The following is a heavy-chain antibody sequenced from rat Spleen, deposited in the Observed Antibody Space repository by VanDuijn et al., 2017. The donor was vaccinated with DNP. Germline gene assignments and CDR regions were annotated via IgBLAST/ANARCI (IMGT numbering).Heavy chain of an antibody. CDR3: AKRENSGYFDY. J-gene: IGHJ2*01. CDR2: MSSGGTA. D-gene: IGHD4-3*01. CDR1: GFSLTNFT. Sequence: QVQLRESGPGLMQPSQTLSLTCTVTGFSLTNFTVSWIRQPPGRGLEWIAAMSSGGTASSTSLLKTRLRLSRDTAKSQVFLQMNSLQSEDTAMYFCAKRENSGYFDYWGQGVMVTVSS. V-gene: IGHV2-6*01.